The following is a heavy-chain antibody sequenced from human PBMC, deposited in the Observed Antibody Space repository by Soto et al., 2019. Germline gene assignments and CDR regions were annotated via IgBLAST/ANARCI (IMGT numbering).Heavy chain of an antibody. CDR3: ARDRYCSSTSCYTPNDY. CDR2: IYYSGST. J-gene: IGHJ4*02. D-gene: IGHD2-2*02. Sequence: SETLSLTCTVSGGSISSGDYYWSWIRQPPGKGLEWIGYIYYSGSTYYNPSLKSRVTISVDTSKNQFSLKLSSVTAEDTAVYYCARDRYCSSTSCYTPNDYWGQGTLVTVSS. V-gene: IGHV4-30-4*01. CDR1: GGSISSGDYY.